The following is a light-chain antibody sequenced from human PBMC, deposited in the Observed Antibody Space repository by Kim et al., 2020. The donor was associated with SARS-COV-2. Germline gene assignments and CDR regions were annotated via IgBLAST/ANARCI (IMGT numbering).Light chain of an antibody. J-gene: IGLJ3*02. CDR1: NIGDKI. V-gene: IGLV3-9*01. CDR3: QVWDRNIWV. Sequence: SYELTQPLSVSVAPGQTATITCAGYNIGDKIVHWYQQKPGQAPVLVIRPSAIPERFSDSQSRDTATLTISRAQAGDEADYYCQVWDRNIWVFGGGTQLTVL.